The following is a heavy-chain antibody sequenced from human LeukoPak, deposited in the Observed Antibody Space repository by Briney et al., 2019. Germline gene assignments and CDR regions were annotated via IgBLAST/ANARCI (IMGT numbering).Heavy chain of an antibody. D-gene: IGHD3-10*01. J-gene: IGHJ5*02. V-gene: IGHV1-18*01. Sequence: ASVKVSCKASGYTFTSYGISGVRQAPGQGLEWMGWISAYNGNTNYAQKLQGRVTMTTDTSTSTAYMELRSLRSDDTAVYYCARQGLWFGELSLYNWFDPWGQGTLVTVSS. CDR2: ISAYNGNT. CDR1: GYTFTSYG. CDR3: ARQGLWFGELSLYNWFDP.